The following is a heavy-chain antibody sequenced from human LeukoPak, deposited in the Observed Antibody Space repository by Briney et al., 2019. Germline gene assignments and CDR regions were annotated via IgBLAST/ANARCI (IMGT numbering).Heavy chain of an antibody. CDR3: AREFMGYGDNYFDY. Sequence: GRSLRLSCAASGFTFSSYAMHWVRQAPGKGLEWVAVISYDGSNKYYADSVKGRFTISRDNSKNTLYLQMNSLRAEDTAVYYCAREFMGYGDNYFDYWGQGTLVTVSS. CDR1: GFTFSSYA. J-gene: IGHJ4*02. CDR2: ISYDGSNK. V-gene: IGHV3-30*04. D-gene: IGHD4-17*01.